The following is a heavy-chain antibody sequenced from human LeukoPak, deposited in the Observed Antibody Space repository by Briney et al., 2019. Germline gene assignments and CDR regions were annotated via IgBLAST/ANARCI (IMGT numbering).Heavy chain of an antibody. CDR2: INHSGST. CDR3: ARGPIRYCSSTSCRGFDY. J-gene: IGHJ4*02. CDR1: GGSFSGYY. V-gene: IGHV4-34*01. Sequence: SETLSLTCAVYGGSFSGYYWSWIRQPPGKGLEWIGEINHSGSTNYNPSLKSRVTISVDTSKNQFSLKLSSVTAADTAAYYCARGPIRYCSSTSCRGFDYWGQGTLVTVSS. D-gene: IGHD2-2*01.